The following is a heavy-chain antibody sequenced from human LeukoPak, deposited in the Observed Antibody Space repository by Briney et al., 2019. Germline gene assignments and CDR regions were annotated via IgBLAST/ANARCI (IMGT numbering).Heavy chain of an antibody. CDR1: GCGLTSYW. CDR3: ARRHCSSTSCSRFDP. D-gene: IGHD2-2*01. V-gene: IGHV5-51*01. Sequence: GESLQISCKGSGCGLTSYWIGWVRQLHGKGLEWMGIIYPGDSDNRYSPSFQGQVTISADKSISTAYLQWSSLKASDTAMYYCARRHCSSTSCSRFDPWGQGTLVTVSS. CDR2: IYPGDSDN. J-gene: IGHJ5*02.